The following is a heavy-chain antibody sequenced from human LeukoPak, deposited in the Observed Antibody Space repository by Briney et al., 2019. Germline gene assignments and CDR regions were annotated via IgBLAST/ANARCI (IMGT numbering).Heavy chain of an antibody. CDR1: GFTSNTYA. D-gene: IGHD3-9*01. CDR2: INDAGRTT. V-gene: IGHV3-23*01. Sequence: PGGSMRLSCATSGFTSNTYAMNCVRQAPGKGLEWVSTINDAGRTTYYADSVKGRFTISRDNSKNTVYLQMNNLRAEDTALYYCTNQPILAGSIDSWGQGTLVTVSS. CDR3: TNQPILAGSIDS. J-gene: IGHJ4*02.